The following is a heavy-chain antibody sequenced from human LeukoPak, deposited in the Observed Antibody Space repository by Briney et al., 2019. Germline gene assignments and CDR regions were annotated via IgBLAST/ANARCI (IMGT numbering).Heavy chain of an antibody. Sequence: SETLSLTCTVSGGSISGYYWTWIRQPAGKGLEWIGRIYSSGSTNSNPSLKSRVTMSIDTSKNQFSLKLTSVTAADTAVYYCARDRRTGATASYFDSWGPGTLVTVSS. CDR1: GGSISGYY. J-gene: IGHJ4*02. CDR2: IYSSGST. V-gene: IGHV4-4*07. D-gene: IGHD1-26*01. CDR3: ARDRRTGATASYFDS.